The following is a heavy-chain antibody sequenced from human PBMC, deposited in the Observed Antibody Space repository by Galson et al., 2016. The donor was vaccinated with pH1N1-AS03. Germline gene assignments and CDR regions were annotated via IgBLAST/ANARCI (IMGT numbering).Heavy chain of an antibody. CDR2: IYSSGAT. D-gene: IGHD1-26*01. CDR3: ARGKWDRDSPANDAFDI. CDR1: GGSITNHY. Sequence: SETLSLTCTVSGGSITNHYWSWLRQPAGEGVEWIGRIYSSGATYCNPALKSRVTMSVDTSKNQFSLRLRSVTAADTALYYCARGKWDRDSPANDAFDIWGPGTMVTVSS. V-gene: IGHV4-4*07. J-gene: IGHJ3*02.